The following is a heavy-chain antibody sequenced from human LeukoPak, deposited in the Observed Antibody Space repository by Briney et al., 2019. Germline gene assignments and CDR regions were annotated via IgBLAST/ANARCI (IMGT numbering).Heavy chain of an antibody. Sequence: AGTLSLTCTVSGGSISSYYWSWVRQPPGMGLEWIGCIYYSGSTNYNPSLKSRVTISVDTSKDQFSLRLTSVTAADTAVYYCARSFLGDWYFDLWGRGTLVTVSS. CDR2: IYYSGST. CDR1: GGSISSYY. V-gene: IGHV4-59*01. J-gene: IGHJ2*01. D-gene: IGHD1-26*01. CDR3: ARSFLGDWYFDL.